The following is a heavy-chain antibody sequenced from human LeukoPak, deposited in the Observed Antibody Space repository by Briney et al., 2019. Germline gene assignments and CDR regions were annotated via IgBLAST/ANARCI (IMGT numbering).Heavy chain of an antibody. Sequence: SETLSLTCAVYGGSFSGYYWSWIRQPPGKGLEWIGEINHSGSTNYNPSLKSRVTISVDTSKNQFSLRLSSVTAADTAVYYCARVDFWSAYPLYRYFYMDVWGKGTTVTVSS. J-gene: IGHJ6*03. CDR1: GGSFSGYY. V-gene: IGHV4-34*01. CDR2: INHSGST. D-gene: IGHD3-3*01. CDR3: ARVDFWSAYPLYRYFYMDV.